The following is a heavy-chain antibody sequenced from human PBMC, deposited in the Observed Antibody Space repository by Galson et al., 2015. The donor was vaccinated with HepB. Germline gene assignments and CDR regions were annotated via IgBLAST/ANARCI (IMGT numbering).Heavy chain of an antibody. CDR2: VDPEDGET. Sequence: VKDSCKVSGYTFTDYYMHWVQQAPGKGLEWMGLVDPEDGETIYAEKFRGRVTITADTSTDTAYMELSSLRSEDTAVYYCATVSAAAGLSFDYWGQGTLVTVSS. CDR3: ATVSAAAGLSFDY. D-gene: IGHD6-13*01. V-gene: IGHV1-69-2*01. CDR1: GYTFTDYY. J-gene: IGHJ4*02.